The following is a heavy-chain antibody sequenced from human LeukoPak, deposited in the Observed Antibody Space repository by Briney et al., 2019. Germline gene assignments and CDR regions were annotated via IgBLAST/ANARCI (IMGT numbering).Heavy chain of an antibody. Sequence: GGSLRLSCAASGFIFSSYAMSWVRQAPGKGLEWVSAISGSGGSTYYADSVKGRFTISRDNSKNTLYPQMNSLRAEDTAVYYCAKGVSSSWYWDWFDPWGQGTLVTVSS. D-gene: IGHD6-13*01. J-gene: IGHJ5*02. CDR2: ISGSGGST. V-gene: IGHV3-23*01. CDR1: GFIFSSYA. CDR3: AKGVSSSWYWDWFDP.